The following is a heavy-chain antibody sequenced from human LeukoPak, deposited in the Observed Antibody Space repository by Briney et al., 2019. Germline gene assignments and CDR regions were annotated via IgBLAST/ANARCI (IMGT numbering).Heavy chain of an antibody. CDR2: ISGSGGST. CDR3: ASTRRSSGWDPG. V-gene: IGHV3-23*01. J-gene: IGHJ4*02. Sequence: QTGGSLRLSCAASGFTFSSYAMSGVRQAPGKGLDWVSAISGSGGSTYYADSVKGRFTISRDNSKNPLYLQMNSLRAEDTAVYYCASTRRSSGWDPGWGQGTLVTASS. CDR1: GFTFSSYA. D-gene: IGHD6-19*01.